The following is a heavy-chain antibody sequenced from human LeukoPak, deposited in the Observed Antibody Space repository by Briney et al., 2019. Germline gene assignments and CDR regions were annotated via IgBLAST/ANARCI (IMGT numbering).Heavy chain of an antibody. J-gene: IGHJ4*02. V-gene: IGHV3-33*01. CDR3: ARVAPIYSSSLYYLDY. CDR2: IWYDGGNK. CDR1: GFTFSSHV. D-gene: IGHD6-13*01. Sequence: GGSLRLSCAASGFTFSSHVMHWVRQAPGKGLEWVAVIWYDGGNKYYADSAKGRFTISRDNSMNTLYLQMKSLRAEDTAVYYCARVAPIYSSSLYYLDYWGQGTLVTVSS.